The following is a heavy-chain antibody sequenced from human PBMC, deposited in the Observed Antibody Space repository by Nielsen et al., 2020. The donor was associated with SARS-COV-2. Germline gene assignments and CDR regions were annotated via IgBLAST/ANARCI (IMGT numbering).Heavy chain of an antibody. D-gene: IGHD5-24*01. J-gene: IGHJ4*02. CDR1: GFTFDDYT. CDR3: AKGEMATIPYFDY. V-gene: IGHV3-43*01. CDR2: ISWDGGST. Sequence: GESLKISCAASGFTFDDYTMHWVRQAPGKGLEWVSLISWDGGSTYYADSVKGRFTISRDNSKNSLYLQMNSLRTEDTALYYCAKGEMATIPYFDYWGQGTLVTVSS.